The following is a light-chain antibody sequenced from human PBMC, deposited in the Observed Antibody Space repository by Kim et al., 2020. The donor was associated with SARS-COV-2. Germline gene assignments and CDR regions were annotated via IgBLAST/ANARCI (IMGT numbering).Light chain of an antibody. CDR2: RNN. Sequence: QTATPPCTGNRNDVGNQGAAWLQQHQGHPPKLLSYRNNNRPSGISERLSASRSGNTTSLTITGLQPEDEADYYCSAWDSSLSAWVFGGGTQLTVL. J-gene: IGLJ3*02. CDR1: RNDVGNQG. V-gene: IGLV10-54*01. CDR3: SAWDSSLSAWV.